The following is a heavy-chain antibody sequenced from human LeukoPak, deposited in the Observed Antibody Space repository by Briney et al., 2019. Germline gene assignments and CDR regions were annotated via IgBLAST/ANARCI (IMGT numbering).Heavy chain of an antibody. CDR3: ARDKGISVAGTGGFDY. CDR1: GFTFSSYA. D-gene: IGHD6-19*01. J-gene: IGHJ4*02. Sequence: PGGSLRLSCAASGFTFSSYAMHWVRQAPGKGLEWVAVISYDGSNKYYADSVKGRFTISRDNSKNTLYLQVNSLRAEDTAVYYCARDKGISVAGTGGFDYWGQGTLVTVSS. V-gene: IGHV3-30-3*01. CDR2: ISYDGSNK.